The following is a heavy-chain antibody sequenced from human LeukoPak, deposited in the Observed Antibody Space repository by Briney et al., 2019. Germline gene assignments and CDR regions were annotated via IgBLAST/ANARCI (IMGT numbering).Heavy chain of an antibody. CDR1: GFTFSSSA. D-gene: IGHD2-2*01. Sequence: PGGSLRLSCAASGFTFSSSAMTWVRQAPGKGLEWVSAISGSGGDTEYADSVKGRFTISRDNSKNTLSLQMDSLRVEDTAVYYCAKCTTTCYANAFHIWGQGTMVTVSS. V-gene: IGHV3-23*01. CDR2: ISGSGGDT. CDR3: AKCTTTCYANAFHI. J-gene: IGHJ3*02.